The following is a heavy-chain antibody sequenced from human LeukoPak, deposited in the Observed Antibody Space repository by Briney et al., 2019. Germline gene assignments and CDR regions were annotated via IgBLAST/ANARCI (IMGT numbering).Heavy chain of an antibody. CDR3: ARNRVKFDN. CDR2: IKQDGSEK. V-gene: IGHV3-7*01. J-gene: IGHJ4*02. Sequence: GGSLRLSCAPSGFTFSNNWMSSVRQAPGKGLEWVASIKQDGSEKYYLDSVKGRFTISKDNAKNSLYLQMNSLRVEDTAVYYCARNRVKFDNWGQGTLVTVSS. CDR1: GFTFSNNW.